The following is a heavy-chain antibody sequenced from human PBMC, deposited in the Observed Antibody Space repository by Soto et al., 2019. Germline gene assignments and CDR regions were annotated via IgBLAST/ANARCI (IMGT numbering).Heavy chain of an antibody. D-gene: IGHD6-19*01. J-gene: IGHJ4*02. CDR1: GFTFSNYA. Sequence: EMQLLESGGGLVQPGGSLRLFCAASGFTFSNYAMTWVRQAPGEGLEWVSTITPTGVTYYGDTVKGRFTISRDNSKSTLFLQMNSPRAEDTAIDYCARTDKFNSQSSGWANRFDCWGQGTLVTVSS. V-gene: IGHV3-23*01. CDR2: ITPTGVT. CDR3: ARTDKFNSQSSGWANRFDC.